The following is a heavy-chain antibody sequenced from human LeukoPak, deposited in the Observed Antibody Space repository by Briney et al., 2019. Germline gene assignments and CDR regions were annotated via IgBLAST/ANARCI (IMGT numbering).Heavy chain of an antibody. D-gene: IGHD3-22*01. CDR3: ARSPPRGSTAYYYSMGA. Sequence: GESLKISCKCSGYSLTNYWIGWVRQMPGKGLEWMGIIYPGDSDTRYGPSFQGQVSISADKSISTAYLQWSSLKASDTAIYYFARSPPRGSTAYYYSMGASGKGATVTVS. J-gene: IGHJ6*03. CDR2: IYPGDSDT. V-gene: IGHV5-51*01. CDR1: GYSLTNYW.